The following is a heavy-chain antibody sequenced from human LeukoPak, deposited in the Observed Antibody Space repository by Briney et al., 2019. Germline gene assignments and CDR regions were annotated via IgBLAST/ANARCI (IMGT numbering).Heavy chain of an antibody. Sequence: ASETLSLTCTVSGGSISSGSYYWSWIRQPAGKGLEWIGRIYTSGSTNYNPSLKSRVTISVDTSKNQFSLKLSSVTAADTAVYYCARMWGTYYYDSSGYQHYFDYWGQGTLVTVSS. D-gene: IGHD3-22*01. CDR3: ARMWGTYYYDSSGYQHYFDY. CDR2: IYTSGST. V-gene: IGHV4-61*02. CDR1: GGSISSGSYY. J-gene: IGHJ4*02.